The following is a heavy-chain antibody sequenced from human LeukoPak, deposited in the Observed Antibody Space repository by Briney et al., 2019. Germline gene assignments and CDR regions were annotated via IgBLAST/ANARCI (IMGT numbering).Heavy chain of an antibody. D-gene: IGHD5-12*01. Sequence: ASVKVSCKASGYTFTSYGISWVRQAPGQGLEWMGWISAYNGNTNYAQKLQGRVTMTTDTSTSTAYMELRSLRSDDTAVYYCARLESGYDYGPVDYWGQGTLATVSS. V-gene: IGHV1-18*04. CDR3: ARLESGYDYGPVDY. CDR1: GYTFTSYG. CDR2: ISAYNGNT. J-gene: IGHJ4*02.